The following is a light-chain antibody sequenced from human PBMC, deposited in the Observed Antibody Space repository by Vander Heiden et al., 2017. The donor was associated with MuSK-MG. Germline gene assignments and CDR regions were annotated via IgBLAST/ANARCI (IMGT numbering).Light chain of an antibody. J-gene: IGKJ3*01. V-gene: IGKV1-39*01. CDR2: GAS. CDR3: QQSYSTLFT. CDR1: QSISDY. Sequence: DIQMTPSPSSLSASVGDRVTITCRASQSISDYLNWYQQKPGKAPKLVIYGASSLQSGVSSRFSGSGSGTDFTLTISNLQPEDFATYYCQQSYSTLFTFGPGTKVDIK.